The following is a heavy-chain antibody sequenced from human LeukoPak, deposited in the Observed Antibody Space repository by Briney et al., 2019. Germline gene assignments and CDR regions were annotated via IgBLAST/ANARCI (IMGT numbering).Heavy chain of an antibody. J-gene: IGHJ4*02. CDR2: IYYSGST. CDR1: GGSISSGGYY. CDR3: ARGYGSGSDFDY. Sequence: SETLSLTCAVSGGSISSGGYYWSWIRQPPGKGLEWIGYIYYSGSTNYNPSLKSRVTISVDTSKNQFSLKLSSATAADTAVYYCARGYGSGSDFDYWGQGTLVTVSS. D-gene: IGHD3-10*01. V-gene: IGHV4-61*08.